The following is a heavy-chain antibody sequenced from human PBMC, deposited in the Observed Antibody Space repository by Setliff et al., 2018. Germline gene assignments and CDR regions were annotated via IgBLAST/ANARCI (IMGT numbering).Heavy chain of an antibody. CDR1: GYRFTSQW. CDR3: ARGDSGYDSGDY. Sequence: GESLKISCKASGYRFTSQWIAWVRQTPGRGLEWMGIIYPADSDTRYSPSFQGQVTISADKSISTAYLQWSSLKASDTAMYYCARGDSGYDSGDYWGQGTLVTVSS. D-gene: IGHD5-12*01. CDR2: IYPADSDT. J-gene: IGHJ4*02. V-gene: IGHV5-51*01.